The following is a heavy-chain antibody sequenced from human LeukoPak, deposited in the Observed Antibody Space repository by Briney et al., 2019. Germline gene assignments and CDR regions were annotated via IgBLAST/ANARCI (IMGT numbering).Heavy chain of an antibody. Sequence: SETLSLTCAVYGGSFSGYYWSWIRQPPGKGLGWIGEINHSGSTNYNPSLKSRVTISVDTSKNQFSLKLSSVTAADTAVYYCARGHDLGYCSSTSCSDAFDIWGQGTMVTVSS. V-gene: IGHV4-34*01. CDR1: GGSFSGYY. CDR3: ARGHDLGYCSSTSCSDAFDI. CDR2: INHSGST. D-gene: IGHD2-2*01. J-gene: IGHJ3*02.